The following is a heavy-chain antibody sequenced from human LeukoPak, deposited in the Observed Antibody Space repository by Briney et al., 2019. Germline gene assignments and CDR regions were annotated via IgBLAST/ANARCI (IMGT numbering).Heavy chain of an antibody. Sequence: SVKVSCKASGGTFSSYAISWVRQAPGQGLEWMGRIIPILGIANYAQKFQGRVTITADKSTSTAYMELSSLRSEDTAVYYCASYYDNGYYFDYWGQGTLVTVSS. D-gene: IGHD3-22*01. CDR3: ASYYDNGYYFDY. CDR2: IIPILGIA. CDR1: GGTFSSYA. V-gene: IGHV1-69*04. J-gene: IGHJ4*02.